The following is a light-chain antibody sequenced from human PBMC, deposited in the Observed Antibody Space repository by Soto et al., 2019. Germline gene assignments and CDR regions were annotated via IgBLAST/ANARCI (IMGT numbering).Light chain of an antibody. V-gene: IGLV1-47*01. CDR1: SSNIGNNY. J-gene: IGLJ3*02. CDR2: RNN. CDR3: ASWDDSLSGPGV. Sequence: SVLTQPPSASGTPGQRVTISCSGGSSNIGNNYVYWYQQFPGMAPKLLIYRNNQRPSGVPDRFSGSKFGTSASLAISGLRSEDEADYYCASWDDSLSGPGVFGGGTQLTVL.